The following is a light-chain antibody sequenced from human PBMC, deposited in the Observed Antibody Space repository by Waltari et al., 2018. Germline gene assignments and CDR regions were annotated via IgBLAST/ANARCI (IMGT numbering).Light chain of an antibody. CDR1: QDIGSS. CDR2: AAS. Sequence: EIQMTQSPSSVFASVGDRVAITCRATQDIGSSLAWYQQKPGQGPNLLIYAASNLQTGVPSRFSCSGAGADFTLTINSLQPEDFAVYYCQQGHSVPPTFGQGTRVEIK. CDR3: QQGHSVPPT. J-gene: IGKJ1*01. V-gene: IGKV1-12*01.